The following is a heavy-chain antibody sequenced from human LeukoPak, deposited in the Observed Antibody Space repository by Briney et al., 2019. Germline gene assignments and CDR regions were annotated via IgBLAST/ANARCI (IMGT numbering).Heavy chain of an antibody. CDR3: ARDMIILQS. V-gene: IGHV3-21*01. D-gene: IGHD3-16*01. Sequence: PGGSLRLSCAASGLTFTSHTMNWVRQAPGKGLEWVSSISTSSGSISYADSVKGRFTISRDNAKKSLYLQMNSLRAEDTAVYFCARDMIILQSWGQGTLVTVSS. J-gene: IGHJ5*02. CDR1: GLTFTSHT. CDR2: ISTSSGSI.